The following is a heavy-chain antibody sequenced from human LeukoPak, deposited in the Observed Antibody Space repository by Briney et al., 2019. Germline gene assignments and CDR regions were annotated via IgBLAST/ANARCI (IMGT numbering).Heavy chain of an antibody. CDR1: GFTFDDYA. V-gene: IGHV3-9*03. Sequence: GGSLRLSCAASGFTFDDYAMHWDRQAPGKGLEWVAGTSWNSGTIAYGDSVKGRFTISRDNAKDSLWLQMNSLRAEDMALYYCAKDSRPRFDTSGWYSFDYWGQGTLVTVSS. CDR3: AKDSRPRFDTSGWYSFDY. CDR2: TSWNSGTI. J-gene: IGHJ4*02. D-gene: IGHD6-19*01.